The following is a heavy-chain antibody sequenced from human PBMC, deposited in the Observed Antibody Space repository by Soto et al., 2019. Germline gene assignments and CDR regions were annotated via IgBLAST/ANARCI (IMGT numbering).Heavy chain of an antibody. J-gene: IGHJ4*02. CDR1: GFTFSSYA. CDR2: INPDGSEK. Sequence: GGSLRLSCAASGFTFSSYAMHWVRQAPGKGLEWVAVINPDGSEKYYVDSVKGRFTISRDNAKNSLYLQMNSLRAEDTAVYYCLGLAYWGQGTLVTVSS. V-gene: IGHV3-7*01. CDR3: LGLAY.